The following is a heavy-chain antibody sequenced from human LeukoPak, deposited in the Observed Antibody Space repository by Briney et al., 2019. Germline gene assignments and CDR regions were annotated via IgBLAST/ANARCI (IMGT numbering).Heavy chain of an antibody. J-gene: IGHJ4*02. CDR3: ARVPTITFFDY. V-gene: IGHV4-39*07. D-gene: IGHD3-10*01. Sequence: SETLSLTCTVSGDSISSSSYYWGWIRQPPGKGLEWIGTIYYSGSTFYNPSLKSRVTISVDTSKNQFSLKLTSVTAADTAVYYCARVPTITFFDYWGQGTLVTVSS. CDR2: IYYSGST. CDR1: GDSISSSSYY.